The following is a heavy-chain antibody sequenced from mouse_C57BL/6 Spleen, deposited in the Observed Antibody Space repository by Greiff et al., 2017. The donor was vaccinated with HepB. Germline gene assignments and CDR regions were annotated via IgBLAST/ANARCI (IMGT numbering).Heavy chain of an antibody. J-gene: IGHJ4*01. CDR1: GYAFTNYL. V-gene: IGHV1-54*01. CDR3: ARSRRGGAMDY. CDR2: INPGSGGT. Sequence: QVQLQQSGAELVRPGTSVKVSCKASGYAFTNYLIEWVKQRPGQGLEWIGVINPGSGGTNYNEKFKGKATLTADKSSSTAYMQLSSLTSEDSAVYFCARSRRGGAMDYWGQGTSVTVSS.